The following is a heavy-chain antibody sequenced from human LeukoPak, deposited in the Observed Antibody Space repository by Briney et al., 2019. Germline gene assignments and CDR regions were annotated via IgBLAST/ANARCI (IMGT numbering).Heavy chain of an antibody. Sequence: VASVKVSCKASGYTFTSYGISWVRQAPGQGLEWMGWISAYNGNTNYAQKLQGRVTMTTDTSTSAAYMELRSLRSDDTAVYYCARVSSSGWYSGYWGQGTLVTVSS. J-gene: IGHJ4*02. CDR3: ARVSSSGWYSGY. D-gene: IGHD6-19*01. CDR1: GYTFTSYG. V-gene: IGHV1-18*01. CDR2: ISAYNGNT.